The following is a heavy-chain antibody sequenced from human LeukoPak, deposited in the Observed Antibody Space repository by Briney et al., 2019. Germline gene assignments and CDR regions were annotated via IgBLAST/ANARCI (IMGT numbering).Heavy chain of an antibody. J-gene: IGHJ4*02. CDR2: ISSSSSYI. Sequence: GGSLRLSCAASGFTFSSYSMYWVRQAPGKGLEWVSSISSSSSYICYADSVKGRFTISRDNAKNSLYLQMNSLRAEDTAVYYCASGPSKAGTLYWGQGTLVTVSS. V-gene: IGHV3-21*01. CDR1: GFTFSSYS. D-gene: IGHD6-13*01. CDR3: ASGPSKAGTLY.